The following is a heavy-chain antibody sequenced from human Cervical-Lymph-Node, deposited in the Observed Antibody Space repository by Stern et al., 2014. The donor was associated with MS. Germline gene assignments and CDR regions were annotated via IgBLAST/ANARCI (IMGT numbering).Heavy chain of an antibody. CDR2: IITIFGTA. CDR3: ARLERPLSEDGGFDY. D-gene: IGHD5-24*01. J-gene: IGHJ4*02. Sequence: VQLVQSGAEVKKPGSSVKVSCKASGGTFSSYAISWVRQAPGQGLEWMGGIITIFGTANYAQKFQGRVTITADEATSTAYMELSSLRSEDTAVYYCARLERPLSEDGGFDYWGQGTLVTVSS. CDR1: GGTFSSYA. V-gene: IGHV1-69*01.